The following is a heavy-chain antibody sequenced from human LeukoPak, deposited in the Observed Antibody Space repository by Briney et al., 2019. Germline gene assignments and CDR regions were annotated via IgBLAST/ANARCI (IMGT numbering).Heavy chain of an antibody. Sequence: GGSLRLSCVASGFTFSSSTMNWVRQAPGKGLEWVSSISSSSIYIYSADSVKGRFTISRGNAKNSLSLQMNSLRAEDTAVYYCARSPPYCSSTSCYAGDYWGQGTLVTVSS. CDR1: GFTFSSST. CDR2: ISSSSIYI. V-gene: IGHV3-21*01. D-gene: IGHD2-2*01. CDR3: ARSPPYCSSTSCYAGDY. J-gene: IGHJ4*02.